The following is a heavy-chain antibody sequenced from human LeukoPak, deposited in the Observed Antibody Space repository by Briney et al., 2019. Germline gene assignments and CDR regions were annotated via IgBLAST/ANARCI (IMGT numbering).Heavy chain of an antibody. D-gene: IGHD2-8*01. CDR1: GFTFSDYY. CDR2: ISSSSSYT. V-gene: IGHV3-11*06. Sequence: GGSLRLSCAASGFTFSDYYMSWIRQAPGKGLEWVSYISSSSSYTNYADSVKSRFTISRDNAKNSLYLQMNSLRAEDTAVYYCARDSPEGYCTNGVCSFDYWGQGTLVTVSS. CDR3: ARDSPEGYCTNGVCSFDY. J-gene: IGHJ4*02.